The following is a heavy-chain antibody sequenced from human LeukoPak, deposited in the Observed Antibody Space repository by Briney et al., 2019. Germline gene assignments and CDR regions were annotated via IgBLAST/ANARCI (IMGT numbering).Heavy chain of an antibody. CDR3: AKVLAVTSYGAKSVFDH. V-gene: IGHV3-30*02. Sequence: GGSLRLSCAASGFTFSNYGMHWVRQAPGKGLEWVAFIWYGGSNKYYADSVKGRFTISRDNSKYTLDLQLKSLRAEDTAVYCCAKVLAVTSYGAKSVFDHWGQGTLVTVSS. CDR1: GFTFSNYG. J-gene: IGHJ4*02. D-gene: IGHD4-23*01. CDR2: IWYGGSNK.